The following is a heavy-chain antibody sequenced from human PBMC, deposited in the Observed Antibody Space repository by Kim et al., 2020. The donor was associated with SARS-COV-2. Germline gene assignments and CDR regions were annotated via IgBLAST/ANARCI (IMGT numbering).Heavy chain of an antibody. J-gene: IGHJ4*02. D-gene: IGHD1-26*01. CDR2: ISYDGSNK. V-gene: IGHV3-30*04. Sequence: GGSLRLSCAASGFTFSSYAMHWVRQAPGKGLEWVAVISYDGSNKYYADSVKGRFTISRDNSKNTLYLQMNSLRAEDTAVYYCARGESRSGSYTLDYWGQGTLVTVSS. CDR3: ARGESRSGSYTLDY. CDR1: GFTFSSYA.